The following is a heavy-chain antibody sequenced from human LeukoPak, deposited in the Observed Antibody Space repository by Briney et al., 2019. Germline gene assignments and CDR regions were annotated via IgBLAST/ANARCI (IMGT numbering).Heavy chain of an antibody. D-gene: IGHD6-13*01. Sequence: ASVKVSCKASGYTFTSYDINWVRQAPGQGLEWMGWMNPNSGNTGYAQKFQGRVTMTRNTSISTAYMELSSLRSEDTAVYYCARGPKGAAAGTRNWFDPWGQGTLVTVSS. J-gene: IGHJ5*02. CDR2: MNPNSGNT. CDR3: ARGPKGAAAGTRNWFDP. V-gene: IGHV1-8*01. CDR1: GYTFTSYD.